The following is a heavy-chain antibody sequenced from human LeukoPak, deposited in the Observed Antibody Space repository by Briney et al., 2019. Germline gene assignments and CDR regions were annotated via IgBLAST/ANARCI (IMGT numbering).Heavy chain of an antibody. V-gene: IGHV1-2*02. CDR2: INPDSGGT. D-gene: IGHD5-12*01. Sequence: ASVKVSCKASGYTFTGYFIHWVRQAPGQGLEWMGWINPDSGGTNNAQKFQGRVTMTRDTSTSTVYMELSSLRSEDTAVYYCARDKARRGGYEFHYWGQGTLVTVSS. CDR1: GYTFTGYF. CDR3: ARDKARRGGYEFHY. J-gene: IGHJ4*02.